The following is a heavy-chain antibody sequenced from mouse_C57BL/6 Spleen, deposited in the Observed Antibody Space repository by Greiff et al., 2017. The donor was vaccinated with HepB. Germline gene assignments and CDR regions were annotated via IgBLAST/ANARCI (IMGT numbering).Heavy chain of an antibody. Sequence: QVQLLQSGPELVKPGASVKISCKASGYAFSSSWMNWVKQRPGKGLEWIGRIYPGDGDTNYNGKFKGKATLTADKSSSTAYMQLSSLTSEDSAVYFCANYYGSSAYWGQGTLVTVSA. CDR3: ANYYGSSAY. CDR2: IYPGDGDT. D-gene: IGHD1-1*01. J-gene: IGHJ3*01. CDR1: GYAFSSSW. V-gene: IGHV1-82*01.